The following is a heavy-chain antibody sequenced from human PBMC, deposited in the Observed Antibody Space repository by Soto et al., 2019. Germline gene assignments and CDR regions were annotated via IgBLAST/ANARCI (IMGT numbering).Heavy chain of an antibody. Sequence: PGGSLRLSCAASGFTFSSYAMHWVRQAPGKGLEWVAVISYDGSNKYYADSVKGRFTISRDNSKNTLYLQMNSLSAEDTAVYYCARDQGYDFWRSILSPDYYYYYGMDGWGRGTTFAVSS. CDR1: GFTFSSYA. J-gene: IGHJ6*02. CDR2: ISYDGSNK. V-gene: IGHV3-30-3*01. D-gene: IGHD3-3*01. CDR3: ARDQGYDFWRSILSPDYYYYYGMDG.